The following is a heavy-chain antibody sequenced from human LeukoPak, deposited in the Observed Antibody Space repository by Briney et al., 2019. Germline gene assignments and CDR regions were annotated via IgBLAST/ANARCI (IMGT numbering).Heavy chain of an antibody. D-gene: IGHD3-22*01. CDR1: GFTFSRYG. V-gene: IGHV3-30*18. CDR3: AKDKARYYYDSSGQKDY. J-gene: IGHJ4*02. Sequence: PGGSLRLSCAASGFTFSRYGMHWVRQAPGKGLEWVAVISYDGSNKYYADSVKGRFTISRDNSKNTLYLQMNSLRAEDTAVYYCAKDKARYYYDSSGQKDYWGQGTLVTVSS. CDR2: ISYDGSNK.